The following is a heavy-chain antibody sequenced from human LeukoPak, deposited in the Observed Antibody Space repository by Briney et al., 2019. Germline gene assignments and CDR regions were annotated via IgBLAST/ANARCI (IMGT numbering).Heavy chain of an antibody. D-gene: IGHD4-17*01. CDR2: ILYDGSNK. CDR3: ASGNGDYEYYFNY. Sequence: GGSLRLSCAASGFTFSAFAMHWVRQAPGKGLEWVAVILYDGSNKYYADSVKGRLTISRDNSKNTLSLQVNSLRSEDTAVYFCASGNGDYEYYFNYWSQGTLVTVSS. J-gene: IGHJ4*02. V-gene: IGHV3-30*03. CDR1: GFTFSAFA.